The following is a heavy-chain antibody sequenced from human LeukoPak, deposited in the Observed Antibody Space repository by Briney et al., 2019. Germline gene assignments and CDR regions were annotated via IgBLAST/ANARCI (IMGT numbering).Heavy chain of an antibody. CDR3: ARDTGWLLRPIDP. V-gene: IGHV1-2*02. CDR1: GYTFTGYY. J-gene: IGHJ5*02. Sequence: ASVKVSCKASGYTFTGYYMHWVRQAPGQGLEWMGWINPNSGGTNYAQKVQGRVTMTRDTSISTAYMELSRLRSDDTAVYYCARDTGWLLRPIDPWGQGTLVTVSS. CDR2: INPNSGGT. D-gene: IGHD3-9*01.